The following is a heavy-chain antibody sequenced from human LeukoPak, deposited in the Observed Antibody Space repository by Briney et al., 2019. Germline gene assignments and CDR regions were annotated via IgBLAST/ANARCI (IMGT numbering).Heavy chain of an antibody. Sequence: TGGSLRLSCAASGFTFSSYWMHWVRQAPGKGLVWVSRINTDGSTTTYADSVKGRFTISRDNAKNTLYLQMNSLRADDTAVYYCARVEVGSYGKFDYWGQGTLVTVSS. J-gene: IGHJ4*02. CDR1: GFTFSSYW. CDR2: INTDGSTT. V-gene: IGHV3-74*01. D-gene: IGHD1-26*01. CDR3: ARVEVGSYGKFDY.